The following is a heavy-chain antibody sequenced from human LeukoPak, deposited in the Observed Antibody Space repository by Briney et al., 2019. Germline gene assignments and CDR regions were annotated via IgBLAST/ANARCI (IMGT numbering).Heavy chain of an antibody. CDR3: AKDNSSPYDFWSGYSNWFDP. V-gene: IGHV3-30*18. CDR1: GFTFSSYG. J-gene: IGHJ5*02. Sequence: PGRSLRLSCAASGFTFSSYGMHWVRQTPGKGLEWVAVISYDGSNKYYADSVKGRFTISRDNSKNTLYLQMNSLRAEDTAVYHCAKDNSSPYDFWSGYSNWFDPWGQGTLVTVSS. CDR2: ISYDGSNK. D-gene: IGHD3-3*01.